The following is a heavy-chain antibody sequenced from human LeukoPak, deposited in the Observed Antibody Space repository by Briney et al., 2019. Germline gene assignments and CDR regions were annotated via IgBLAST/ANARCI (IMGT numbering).Heavy chain of an antibody. Sequence: PSETLSLTCAVYGGSFSGYYWSWIRQPPGKGLEWIGEINHSGSTNYNPSLKGRVTISVDTSKNQFSLKLSPVTAADTAVYYCSSRYCSSTSCHDYWGQGTLVTVSS. CDR2: INHSGST. CDR1: GGSFSGYY. J-gene: IGHJ4*02. CDR3: SSRYCSSTSCHDY. V-gene: IGHV4-34*01. D-gene: IGHD2-2*01.